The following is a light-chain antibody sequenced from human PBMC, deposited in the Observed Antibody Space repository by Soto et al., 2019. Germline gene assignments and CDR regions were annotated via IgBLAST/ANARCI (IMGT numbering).Light chain of an antibody. CDR1: SSDVGSYNL. Sequence: QSVLTQPASVSGSPGQSITISCTGTSSDVGSYNLVSWYQQYPGKAPKLMIYEGSKRPSGVSNRFSGSKSGNTASLTISGLQAEDEGDYYCCSYAGSNSWVFGGGTKLTVL. V-gene: IGLV2-23*01. CDR2: EGS. J-gene: IGLJ3*02. CDR3: CSYAGSNSWV.